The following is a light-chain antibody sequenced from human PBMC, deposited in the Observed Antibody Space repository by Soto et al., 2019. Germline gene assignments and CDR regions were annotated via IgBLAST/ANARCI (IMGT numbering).Light chain of an antibody. J-gene: IGKJ1*01. CDR1: QSVSGY. CDR3: QQRGTWPT. Sequence: EIVLTQSPATLSLSPGERATLSCRASQSVSGYLAWYQQKPGQAPRLLIYDASSRAKGIPARFTGSGSGTDFSLTISSLEPEDCAVYYCQQRGTWPTFGQGTRVEIK. V-gene: IGKV3-11*01. CDR2: DAS.